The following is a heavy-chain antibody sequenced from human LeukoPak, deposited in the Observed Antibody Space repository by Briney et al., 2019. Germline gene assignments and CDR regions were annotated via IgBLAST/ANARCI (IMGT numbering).Heavy chain of an antibody. V-gene: IGHV1-69*13. CDR3: ASPNYDILTGYYAPFDY. CDR2: IIPIFGTA. J-gene: IGHJ4*02. Sequence: SVKVSCKASGGTFSSYAISWVRQAPGQGLEWMGGIIPIFGTANYAQKFQGRVTITADESTSTAYMELSSLRSEDTAVYYCASPNYDILTGYYAPFDYWGQGTLVTVSS. D-gene: IGHD3-9*01. CDR1: GGTFSSYA.